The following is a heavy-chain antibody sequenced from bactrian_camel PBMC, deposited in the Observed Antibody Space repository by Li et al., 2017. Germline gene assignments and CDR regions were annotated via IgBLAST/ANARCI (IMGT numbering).Heavy chain of an antibody. CDR1: GFTFSLYS. Sequence: PGSTLKISCATSGFTFSLYSMAWFRQAPGREREGVAALVAGDGSTAYSDSVNGRFTIFQDNAKNTVYLQMSSLDSEDTAMYYCFFFSSRRRH. V-gene: IGHV3S44*01. J-gene: IGHJ7*01. CDR2: LVAGDGST.